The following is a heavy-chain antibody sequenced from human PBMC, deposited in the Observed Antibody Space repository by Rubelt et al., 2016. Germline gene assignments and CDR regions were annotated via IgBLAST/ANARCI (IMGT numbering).Heavy chain of an antibody. V-gene: IGHV4-34*01. D-gene: IGHD3-10*01. Sequence: QVQLQQWGAGLLKPSETLSLTCAVYGESFSGYYWTWIRQPPGKGLEWIGDFSHSGGTNYNPSLKSRVTISVDTYKNQFSLNLSSVTSADSAIYNCATRRSALGSFEFWGQGIVVTVSS. CDR3: ATRRSALGSFEF. CDR2: FSHSGGT. J-gene: IGHJ4*02. CDR1: GESFSGYY.